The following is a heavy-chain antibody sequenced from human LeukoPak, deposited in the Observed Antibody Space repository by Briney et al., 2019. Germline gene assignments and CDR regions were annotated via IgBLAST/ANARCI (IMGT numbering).Heavy chain of an antibody. D-gene: IGHD6-19*01. V-gene: IGHV4-34*01. CDR1: GGSFSGYY. CDR2: INHSGST. CDR3: VRVTSGWYYFDY. J-gene: IGHJ4*02. Sequence: SETLSLTCAVYGGSFSGYYWSWIRQPPGKGLEWIGEINHSGSTNYNPSLKSRVTISLDTSKNQFSLRLNSVTAADTAVYYCVRVTSGWYYFDYWGQGTLVTVSS.